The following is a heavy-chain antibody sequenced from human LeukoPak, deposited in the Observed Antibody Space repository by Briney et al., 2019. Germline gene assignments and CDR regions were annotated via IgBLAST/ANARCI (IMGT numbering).Heavy chain of an antibody. CDR2: IYTGGIT. J-gene: IGHJ4*02. CDR3: ARDQVTSGGGLDY. Sequence: GGSLRLSCAASGFSISSHFMTWVRQAPGKGLEWVSVIYTGGITHYADSVAGRFTISRDNSKNTLYLQMNSLRAEDTAVYYCARDQVTSGGGLDYWGQGTLVTVSS. D-gene: IGHD3-16*01. V-gene: IGHV3-53*01. CDR1: GFSISSHF.